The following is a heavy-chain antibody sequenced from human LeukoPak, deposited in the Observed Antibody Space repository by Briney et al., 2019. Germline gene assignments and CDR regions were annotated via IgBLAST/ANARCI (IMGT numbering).Heavy chain of an antibody. D-gene: IGHD3-22*01. Sequence: GGSLRLSCAASGFTFSNYWMSWVRQAPGKGLEWVANIKHDGSEKYHVESVKGRFTISRDNSKNTLYLQMNSLRAEDTAVYYCAKEGYYYADWFDPWGQGTLVTVSS. CDR2: IKHDGSEK. CDR3: AKEGYYYADWFDP. J-gene: IGHJ5*02. V-gene: IGHV3-7*03. CDR1: GFTFSNYW.